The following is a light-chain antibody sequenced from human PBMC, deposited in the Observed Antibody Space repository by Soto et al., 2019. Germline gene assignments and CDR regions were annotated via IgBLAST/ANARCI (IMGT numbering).Light chain of an antibody. Sequence: IQMTQSPSTLSASVGDRVTITCRAAQSISDSLAWYQHQPGKAPKLLIYKASSLQGGVPSRFSGSGSGTDFTLTISSLQSDDFATYFCQQYYRYPWTFGQGTKVEV. CDR1: QSISDS. V-gene: IGKV1-5*03. J-gene: IGKJ1*01. CDR2: KAS. CDR3: QQYYRYPWT.